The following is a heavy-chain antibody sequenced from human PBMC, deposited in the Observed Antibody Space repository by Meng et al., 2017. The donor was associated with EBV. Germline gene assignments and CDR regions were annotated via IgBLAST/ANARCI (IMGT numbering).Heavy chain of an antibody. CDR3: AHSRVGATEFDY. J-gene: IGHJ4*02. CDR2: IYWDDDK. Sequence: QITLKESGPTLVKPTQTLTLTCAFSGFSLSTSGVGVGWIRQPPGKALEWLALIYWDDDKRYSPSLKSRLTITKDTSKNQAVLTMTNMDPVDTATYYCAHSRVGATEFDYWGQGTLVTVSS. D-gene: IGHD1-26*01. CDR1: GFSLSTSGVG. V-gene: IGHV2-5*02.